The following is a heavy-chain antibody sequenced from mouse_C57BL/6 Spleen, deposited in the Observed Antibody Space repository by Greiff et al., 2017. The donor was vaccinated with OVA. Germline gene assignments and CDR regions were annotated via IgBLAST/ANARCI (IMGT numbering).Heavy chain of an antibody. Sequence: VQLKQPGAELVKPGASVKLSCKASGYTFTSYWMHWVKQRPGQGLEWIGMIHPNSGSTNYNEKFKSKATLTVDKSSSTAYMQLSSLTSEDSAVYYCASTPITTEGATRYSMDYWGQGTSVTVSS. V-gene: IGHV1-64*01. J-gene: IGHJ4*01. D-gene: IGHD1-1*01. CDR1: GYTFTSYW. CDR2: IHPNSGST. CDR3: ASTPITTEGATRYSMDY.